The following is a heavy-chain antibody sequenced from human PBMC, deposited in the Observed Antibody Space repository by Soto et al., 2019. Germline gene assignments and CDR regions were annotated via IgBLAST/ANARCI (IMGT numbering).Heavy chain of an antibody. CDR3: AKKWY. CDR2: ISGSGGST. V-gene: IGHV3-23*01. Sequence: EVQLLESGGGLVQHGGTLRLSCAASGFTFSSYAMSWVRQAPGKGLEWVSAISGSGGSTYYADSVKCWFTIPRDNSKNTMYLQLNSPRAEATAVYYYAKKWYWGQGTLDTV. CDR1: GFTFSSYA. J-gene: IGHJ1*01. D-gene: IGHD2-15*01.